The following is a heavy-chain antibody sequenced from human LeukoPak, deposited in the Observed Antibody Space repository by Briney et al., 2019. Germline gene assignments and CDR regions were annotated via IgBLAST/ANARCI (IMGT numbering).Heavy chain of an antibody. J-gene: IGHJ4*02. D-gene: IGHD3-22*01. CDR2: ISGSGGST. CDR3: AKDKNYDSSGYYTLLDY. V-gene: IGHV3-23*01. Sequence: GGTLRLSCAASGFTFSSYGMSRVRQAPGKGLEWVSAISGSGGSTYYADSVKGRFTISRDNSKNTLYLQMNSLRAEDTAVYYCAKDKNYDSSGYYTLLDYWGQGTLVTVSS. CDR1: GFTFSSYG.